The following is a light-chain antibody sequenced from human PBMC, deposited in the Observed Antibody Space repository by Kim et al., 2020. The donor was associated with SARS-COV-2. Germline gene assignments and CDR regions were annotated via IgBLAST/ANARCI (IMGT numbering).Light chain of an antibody. CDR1: SSDVGGYNY. Sequence: QSALTQPASVSGSPGQSITISCTGTSSDVGGYNYVSWYQQHPGKAPKLMIYDVSKRPSGVSNRFSGSKSGNTASLTISGLQAGDEADYYCSSYTSSSALGVFGTGTKVTVL. V-gene: IGLV2-14*01. J-gene: IGLJ1*01. CDR2: DVS. CDR3: SSYTSSSALGV.